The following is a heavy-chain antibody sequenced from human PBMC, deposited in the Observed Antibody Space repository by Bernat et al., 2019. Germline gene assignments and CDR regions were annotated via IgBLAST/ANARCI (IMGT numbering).Heavy chain of an antibody. V-gene: IGHV4-39*01. J-gene: IGHJ4*02. D-gene: IGHD3-3*01. CDR2: IYYSGST. CDR3: ARHEGSRSVLRCWEWSTFDY. Sequence: QLQLQESGPGLVKPSETLSLTCTVSGGSISSSSYYWGWIRQPPGKGLEWIGSIYYSGSTYYNPSLKSRVTISVDTSKNQFSLKLSSVTAADTAVYYCARHEGSRSVLRCWEWSTFDYWGQGTLVTVSS. CDR1: GGSISSSSYY.